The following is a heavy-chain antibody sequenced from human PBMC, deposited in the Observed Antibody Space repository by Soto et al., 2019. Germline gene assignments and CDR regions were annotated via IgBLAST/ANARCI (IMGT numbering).Heavy chain of an antibody. CDR2: ITPIFGTA. V-gene: IGHV1-69*01. D-gene: IGHD3-22*01. CDR1: GGTFSSYA. Sequence: QVQLVQSGAEVKKPGSSVKVSCKASGGTFSSYAISWVRQAPGQGPEWMGGITPIFGTANYAQKFQGRVTITADESTSTAYMELSSLRSEDTAVYYCARTYYYDSSGYYGAFDIWGQGTMVTVSS. J-gene: IGHJ3*02. CDR3: ARTYYYDSSGYYGAFDI.